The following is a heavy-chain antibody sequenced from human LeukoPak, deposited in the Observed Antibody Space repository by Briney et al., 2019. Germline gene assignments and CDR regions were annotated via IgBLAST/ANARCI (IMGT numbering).Heavy chain of an antibody. CDR1: GFTVSTNY. CDR2: IYSDGDT. CDR3: ARGRSGEVIFRVDHGMDV. V-gene: IGHV3-53*01. J-gene: IGHJ6*02. Sequence: GGSLRLSCAASGFTVSTNYMNWVRQTPGKGLECVSVIYSDGDTYYADSVKGRFIISRDNSKNTLYLQMNSLRAEDTAVYYCARGRSGEVIFRVDHGMDVWGQGTTVTVSS. D-gene: IGHD3-3*01.